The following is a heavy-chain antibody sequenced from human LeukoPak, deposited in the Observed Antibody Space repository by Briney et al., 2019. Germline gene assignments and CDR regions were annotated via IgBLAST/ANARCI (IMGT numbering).Heavy chain of an antibody. Sequence: GGSLRLSCAASGSTFSSYGMHWVRQAPGKGLEWVAVISYDGSNKYYADSVKGRFTISRDNSKNTLYLQMNSLRAEDTAVYYCAKWSYSSGWYGGGGAFDIWGQGTMVTVSS. J-gene: IGHJ3*02. D-gene: IGHD6-19*01. CDR1: GSTFSSYG. CDR3: AKWSYSSGWYGGGGAFDI. CDR2: ISYDGSNK. V-gene: IGHV3-30*18.